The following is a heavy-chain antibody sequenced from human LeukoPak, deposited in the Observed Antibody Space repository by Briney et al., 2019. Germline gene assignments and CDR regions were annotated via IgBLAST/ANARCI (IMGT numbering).Heavy chain of an antibody. CDR2: ICPDGTVT. J-gene: IGHJ4*02. D-gene: IGHD3-22*01. CDR1: GFTFSTYC. CDR3: AKDAAGSYYDSSGYYPFDY. V-gene: IGHV3-74*01. Sequence: GGSLRLSCAASGFTFSTYCMHWVRQAPGKGPMWVSRICPDGTVTNYADSVKGRFTISRDNSKNTLYLQMNSLRAEDTAVYYCAKDAAGSYYDSSGYYPFDYWGQGTLVTVSS.